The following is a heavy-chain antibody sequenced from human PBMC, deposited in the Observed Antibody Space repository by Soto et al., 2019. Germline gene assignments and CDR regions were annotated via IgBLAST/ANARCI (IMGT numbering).Heavy chain of an antibody. Sequence: GGSLRLSCAASGFTFSHYGMHWVRQAPGKGLDWVAVISNDGSIKYYADSVKGRFTISRDNSKNTLYLQMNSLRAEDTAVYYCARDRQWLVPVHHYDYWGQGTLVTVSS. D-gene: IGHD6-19*01. J-gene: IGHJ4*02. V-gene: IGHV3-30*03. CDR2: ISNDGSIK. CDR1: GFTFSHYG. CDR3: ARDRQWLVPVHHYDY.